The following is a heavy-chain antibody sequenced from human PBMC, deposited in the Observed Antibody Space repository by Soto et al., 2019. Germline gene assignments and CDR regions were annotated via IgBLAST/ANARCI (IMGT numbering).Heavy chain of an antibody. Sequence: QVQLVQSGAEVKKPGASVKVSCKASGYTFTSYDITWVRQATGQGLEWMGWMNPNSGNTGYAQKFQGRVTMTRNTSISTAYMELSSLRSEDTAVYYCARNGYYYDSSGYYHHPFDYWGQGTLVTVSS. CDR1: GYTFTSYD. CDR3: ARNGYYYDSSGYYHHPFDY. V-gene: IGHV1-8*01. J-gene: IGHJ4*02. CDR2: MNPNSGNT. D-gene: IGHD3-22*01.